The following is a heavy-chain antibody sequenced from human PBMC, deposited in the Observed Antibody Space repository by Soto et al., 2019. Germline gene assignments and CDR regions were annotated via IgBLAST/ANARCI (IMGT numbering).Heavy chain of an antibody. D-gene: IGHD4-4*01. V-gene: IGHV3-21*01. J-gene: IGHJ5*02. Sequence: EVQMVESGGGLVKPGGSLRLSCAASGFTFNRHSMNWVRQAPGKGLEWVSSISGTSIYIYYADSVRGRFTISRDNARNSVYLQMNSLRAEDTAVYYCTRGSGTGDWWADYILSWGQGSPVTVSS. CDR1: GFTFNRHS. CDR2: ISGTSIYI. CDR3: TRGSGTGDWWADYILS.